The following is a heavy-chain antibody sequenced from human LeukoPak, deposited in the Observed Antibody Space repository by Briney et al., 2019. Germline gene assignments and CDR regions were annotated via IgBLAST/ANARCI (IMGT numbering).Heavy chain of an antibody. CDR2: ISSGGDT. CDR3: AKDAVGATAYYFDY. Sequence: GGSLRLSCAASGFTFSSYAMSWVRQAPGKGLEWVSAISSGGDTYYAGSVKGRFTISRDNSKNTLYLQMNSLRAEDTAVYYCAKDAVGATAYYFDYWGQGTLVTVSS. V-gene: IGHV3-23*01. D-gene: IGHD1-26*01. CDR1: GFTFSSYA. J-gene: IGHJ4*02.